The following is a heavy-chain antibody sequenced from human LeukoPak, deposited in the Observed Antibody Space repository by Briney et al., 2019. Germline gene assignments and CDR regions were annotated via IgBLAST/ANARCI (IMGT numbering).Heavy chain of an antibody. D-gene: IGHD3-16*02. CDR3: ARDNSVGDIAWWFDP. CDR1: GYTFTSNY. J-gene: IGHJ5*02. Sequence: ASVKVSCKASGYTFTSNYMHWVRQAPGQGLEWMGLINPSGSSTLYAQKFQGRVTMTRDMSTTTDYMELSSLRSEDTAVYYCARDNSVGDIAWWFDPWGQRTLVTVSS. V-gene: IGHV1-46*01. CDR2: INPSGSST.